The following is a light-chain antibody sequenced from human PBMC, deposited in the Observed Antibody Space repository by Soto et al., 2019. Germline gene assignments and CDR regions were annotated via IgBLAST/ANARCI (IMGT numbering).Light chain of an antibody. V-gene: IGLV2-14*01. CDR1: SSDVGAYNY. J-gene: IGLJ1*01. CDR3: SSKRDSSTLFV. CDR2: EVT. Sequence: ALAQPASVSGSPGQSITISCTGTSSDVGAYNYVSWYQHHPGKVPKLLIYEVTNRPSGVSDRFSGSKSGNTASLTISGLQAVDEADYYCSSKRDSSTLFVFGTGTKVTVL.